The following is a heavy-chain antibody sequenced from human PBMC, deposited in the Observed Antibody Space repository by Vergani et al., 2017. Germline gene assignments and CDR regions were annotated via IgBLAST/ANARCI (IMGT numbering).Heavy chain of an antibody. Sequence: EVQVVESGGGLVQPGGSLRLSCAASGFIFSDHYMDWVRQAPGKGLEWVSSVIGSSATPYYADSVVGRFTISRDNSKRMVYLQMNNLRPDDTALYYCVRDRPLEFDRDYWGQGTLVTVSS. CDR3: VRDRPLEFDRDY. J-gene: IGHJ4*02. V-gene: IGHV3-66*02. D-gene: IGHD1-1*01. CDR1: GFIFSDHY. CDR2: IGSSATP.